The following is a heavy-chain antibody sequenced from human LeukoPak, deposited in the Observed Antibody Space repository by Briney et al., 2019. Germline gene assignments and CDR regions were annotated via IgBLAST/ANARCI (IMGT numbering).Heavy chain of an antibody. CDR1: GGSISSYY. CDR2: IYTSGST. V-gene: IGHV4-4*07. CDR3: ARDSEAYYYDSSGYYYSEYYFDY. J-gene: IGHJ4*02. D-gene: IGHD3-22*01. Sequence: SETLSLTCTVSGGSISSYYWSWIRQPAGKGLEWIGRIYTSGSTNYNPSLKSRVNMSVDTSKNLFSLKLSSVTAADTAVYYCARDSEAYYYDSSGYYYSEYYFDYWGQGTLVTVSS.